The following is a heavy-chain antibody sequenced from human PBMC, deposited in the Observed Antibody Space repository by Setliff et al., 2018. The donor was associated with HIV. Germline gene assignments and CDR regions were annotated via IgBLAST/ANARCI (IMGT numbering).Heavy chain of an antibody. Sequence: PSETLSLTCTVSGGSISSTSYFWGWIRLPPAKGLEWIGSVSSSGDTFYTPSLKSRVDISIDTSKRVFSLNLNSATAADTAMYYCARFAGSSWIDYWGQGTLVTVSS. CDR1: GGSISSTSYF. D-gene: IGHD6-13*01. J-gene: IGHJ4*02. V-gene: IGHV4-39*07. CDR2: VSSSGDT. CDR3: ARFAGSSWIDY.